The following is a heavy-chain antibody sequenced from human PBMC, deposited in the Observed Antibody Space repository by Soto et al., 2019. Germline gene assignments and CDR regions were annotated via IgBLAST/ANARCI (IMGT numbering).Heavy chain of an antibody. CDR2: ISGSGGST. Sequence: GGSLRLSCVASGFTFSSYAMSWVRQAPGKGLEWVSAISGSGGSTYYADSVKGRFTISRDNSKNTQYLQMNSLRAEDTAVYYCAKVGYITGTPFDYWGQGTLVTVSS. D-gene: IGHD1-20*01. J-gene: IGHJ4*02. V-gene: IGHV3-23*01. CDR3: AKVGYITGTPFDY. CDR1: GFTFSSYA.